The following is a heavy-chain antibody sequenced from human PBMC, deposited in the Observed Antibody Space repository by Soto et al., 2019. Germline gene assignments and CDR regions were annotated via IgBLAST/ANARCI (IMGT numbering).Heavy chain of an antibody. CDR2: IYGDDVK. CDR1: GFSLSSSGVG. V-gene: IGHV2-5*02. CDR3: AHRAGLHGNWNGGYFDF. Sequence: QITLKESGPTRVKPTQTLTLTCTFSGFSLSSSGVGVGWIRQPPGKALERLALIYGDDVKRYSPSLKSRLTITKDTSTNPVVLHMTNRDPVDTATYLCAHRAGLHGNWNGGYFDFWGQGALVTVSS. D-gene: IGHD1-1*01. J-gene: IGHJ4*02.